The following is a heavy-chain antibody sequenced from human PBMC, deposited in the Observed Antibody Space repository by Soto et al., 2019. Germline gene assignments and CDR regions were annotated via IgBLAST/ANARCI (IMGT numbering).Heavy chain of an antibody. Sequence: SETLSLSCTVSGGSISSSSYYWGWIRQPPGKGLEWIGSIYYSGSTYYNPSLKSRVTISVDTSKNQFSLKLSSVTAADTAVYYCARHHLERGYYVFWSGYSGYYHYYMAVWGKGTTVTVSS. V-gene: IGHV4-39*01. J-gene: IGHJ6*03. CDR1: GGSISSSSYY. CDR3: ARHHLERGYYVFWSGYSGYYHYYMAV. D-gene: IGHD3-3*01. CDR2: IYYSGST.